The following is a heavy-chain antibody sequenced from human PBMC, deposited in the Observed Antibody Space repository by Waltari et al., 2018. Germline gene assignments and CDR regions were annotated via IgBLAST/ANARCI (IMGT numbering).Heavy chain of an antibody. CDR1: GGSFSGYY. CDR2: IDHSGGT. D-gene: IGHD3-10*01. J-gene: IGHJ4*02. Sequence: QVQLHQWGAGLLTPSETLSLTCGVYGGSFSGYYWSWIRQPPGKGLEWIGEIDHSGGTNYNPSLKSRVTISLDTSKNQFSLKLSSVTAADTAVYYCARAPRGPLNYWGQGTLVTVSS. V-gene: IGHV4-34*01. CDR3: ARAPRGPLNY.